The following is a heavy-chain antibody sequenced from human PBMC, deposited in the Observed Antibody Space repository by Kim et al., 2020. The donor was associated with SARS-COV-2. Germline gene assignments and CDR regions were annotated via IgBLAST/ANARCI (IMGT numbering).Heavy chain of an antibody. J-gene: IGHJ4*02. CDR3: AKLVGASSAIRGYFDY. CDR1: GFTFSSYA. Sequence: GGSLRLSCAASGFTFSSYAMSWVRQAPGKGLEWVSAISGSGGSTYYADSVKGRFTISRDNSKNTLYLQMNSLRAEDTAVYYCAKLVGASSAIRGYFDYWGQGTLVTVSS. V-gene: IGHV3-23*01. CDR2: ISGSGGST. D-gene: IGHD2-2*01.